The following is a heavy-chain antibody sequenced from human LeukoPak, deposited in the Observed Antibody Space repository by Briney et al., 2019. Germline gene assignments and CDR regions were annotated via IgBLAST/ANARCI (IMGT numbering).Heavy chain of an antibody. J-gene: IGHJ4*02. CDR1: GFTFSSYS. D-gene: IGHD3-22*01. CDR2: IKSKADDGTT. Sequence: GGSLRLSCAASGFTFSSYSMNWVRQAPGKGLEWVGRIKSKADDGTTDYAAPVKGRFTISRDDSKTTLYLQMNSLETEDTAVYYCTASSYDSSGYWGWGQGTLVTVSS. V-gene: IGHV3-15*01. CDR3: TASSYDSSGYWG.